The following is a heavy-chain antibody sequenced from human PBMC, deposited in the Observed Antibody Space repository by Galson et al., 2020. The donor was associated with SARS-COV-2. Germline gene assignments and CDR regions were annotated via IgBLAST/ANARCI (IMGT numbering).Heavy chain of an antibody. CDR2: FDPEDGET. V-gene: IGHV1-24*01. Sequence: ASVKVSCKVSGYTLTELSMHWVRQAPGKGLEWMGGFDPEDGETIYAQKFQGRVTMTEDTSTDTAYMELSSLRSEDTAVYYCATGSVAAAATWFDPWGQGTLVTVSS. J-gene: IGHJ5*02. CDR1: GYTLTELS. D-gene: IGHD2-15*01. CDR3: ATGSVAAAATWFDP.